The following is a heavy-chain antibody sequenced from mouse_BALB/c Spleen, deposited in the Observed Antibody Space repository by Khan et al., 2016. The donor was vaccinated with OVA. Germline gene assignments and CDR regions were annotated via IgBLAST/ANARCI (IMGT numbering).Heavy chain of an antibody. CDR1: GFTFSDYG. CDR2: ISNLAYSI. Sequence: EVELVESGGGLVQPGGSRKLSCAASGFTFSDYGMAWVRQAPGRGPEWVAFISNLAYSIYYAATVTGRFPISRENAKNTLYLEMSSLRSEDTAMYYCSRSWAMDYWGQGTSVTVSS. CDR3: SRSWAMDY. V-gene: IGHV5-15*02. J-gene: IGHJ4*01.